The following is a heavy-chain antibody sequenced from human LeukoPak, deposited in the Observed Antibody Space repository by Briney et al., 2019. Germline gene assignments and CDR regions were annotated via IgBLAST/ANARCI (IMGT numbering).Heavy chain of an antibody. CDR2: ISSSSSYI. J-gene: IGHJ2*01. CDR1: GFTFSSYS. CDR3: AREVADNSSWDWSFDL. Sequence: GGSLRLSCAASGFTFSSYSMNWVRQAPGKGLEWVSSISSSSSYIYYADSVKGRFTISRDNAKNSLYLQMNSLRAEDTAVYYCAREVADNSSWDWSFDLWGRGTLVTVSS. D-gene: IGHD6-6*01. V-gene: IGHV3-21*01.